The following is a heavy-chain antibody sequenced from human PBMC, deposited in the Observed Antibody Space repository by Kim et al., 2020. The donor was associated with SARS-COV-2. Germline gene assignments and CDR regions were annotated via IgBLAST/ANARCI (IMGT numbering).Heavy chain of an antibody. V-gene: IGHV4-34*01. D-gene: IGHD2-15*01. CDR1: GGSFSGYY. CDR2: INHSGST. J-gene: IGHJ4*02. CDR3: ASLAYCSGGSCFYYFDY. Sequence: SETLSLTCAVYGGSFSGYYWSWIRQPPGKGLEWIGEINHSGSTNYNPSLKSRVTISVDTSKNQFSLKLSSVTAADTAVYYCASLAYCSGGSCFYYFDYWGQGTLVTVSS.